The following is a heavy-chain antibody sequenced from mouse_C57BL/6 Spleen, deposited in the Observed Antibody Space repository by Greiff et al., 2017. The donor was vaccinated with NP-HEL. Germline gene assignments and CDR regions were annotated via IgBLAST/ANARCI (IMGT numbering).Heavy chain of an antibody. D-gene: IGHD1-1*01. CDR3: ARAYGSSLAWFAY. CDR1: GFSLSTSGMG. CDR2: IYWDDDK. J-gene: IGHJ3*01. V-gene: IGHV8-12*01. Sequence: QVTLKECGPGILQSSQTLSLTCSFSGFSLSTSGMGVSWIRQPSGKGLEWLAHIYWDDDKRYNPSLKSRLTISKDTSRNQVFLKITSVDTADTATYYCARAYGSSLAWFAYWGQGTLVTVSA.